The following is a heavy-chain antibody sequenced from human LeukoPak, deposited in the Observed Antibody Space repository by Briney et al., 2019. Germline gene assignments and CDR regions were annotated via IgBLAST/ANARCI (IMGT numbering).Heavy chain of an antibody. CDR1: GGSISSSSYY. V-gene: IGHV4-39*01. D-gene: IGHD3-10*01. CDR2: IYYSGST. J-gene: IGHJ5*02. CDR3: ARPVHYYGSGSPDWFDP. Sequence: SETLSLTCTVSGGSISSSSYYWGWIRQPPGKGLEWIGSIYYSGSTYYNPSLKSRVTISVDTSKNQFSLKLSSVTAADTAVYYCARPVHYYGSGSPDWFDPWGQGTLVTVSS.